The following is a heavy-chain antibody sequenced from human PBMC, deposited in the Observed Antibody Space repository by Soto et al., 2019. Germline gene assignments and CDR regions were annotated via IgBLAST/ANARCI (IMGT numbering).Heavy chain of an antibody. CDR1: GFSLSTSGVG. CDR3: AHGARYGSRSYWSFDL. CDR2: IYWDDDK. D-gene: IGHD3-10*01. V-gene: IGHV2-5*02. Sequence: QITLKESGPTLVKPTQTLTLTCTFSGFSLSTSGVGVGWIRQPPGKALEWLALIYWDDDKRYSPSLKSRLTSTKDTSKNQVVLTMTNMDPVDTATYYGAHGARYGSRSYWSFDLWGRGTLVTVS. J-gene: IGHJ2*01.